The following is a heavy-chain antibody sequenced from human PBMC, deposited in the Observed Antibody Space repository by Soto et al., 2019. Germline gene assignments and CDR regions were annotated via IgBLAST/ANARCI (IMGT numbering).Heavy chain of an antibody. CDR2: ISGSGGST. Sequence: VQLLESGGGLVQPGGSLRLSCAASGFTFSSYAMSWVRQAPGKGLEWVSAISGSGGSTYYADSVKGRFTTSRDNSNNTLYLQMNSLKAEDTAVYYCAKGAVDPYYYYYGMDVWGQGTTVTVSS. V-gene: IGHV3-23*01. D-gene: IGHD3-9*01. CDR1: GFTFSSYA. CDR3: AKGAVDPYYYYYGMDV. J-gene: IGHJ6*02.